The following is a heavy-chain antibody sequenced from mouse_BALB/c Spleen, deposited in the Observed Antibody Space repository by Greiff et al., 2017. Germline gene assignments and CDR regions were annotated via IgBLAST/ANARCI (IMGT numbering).Heavy chain of an antibody. D-gene: IGHD2-14*01. CDR1: GFTFSSYA. V-gene: IGHV5-6-5*01. Sequence: LVESGGGLVKPGGSLKLSCAASGFTFSSYAMSWVRQTPEKRLEWVASISSGGSTYYPDSVKGRFTISRDNARNILYLQMSSLRSEDTAMYYCADYRYGLAYWGQGTLVTVSA. CDR2: ISSGGST. J-gene: IGHJ3*01. CDR3: ADYRYGLAY.